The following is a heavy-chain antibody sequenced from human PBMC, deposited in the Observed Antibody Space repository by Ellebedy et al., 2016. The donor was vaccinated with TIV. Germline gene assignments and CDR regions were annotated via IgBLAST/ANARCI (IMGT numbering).Heavy chain of an antibody. J-gene: IGHJ6*02. V-gene: IGHV4-59*01. Sequence: MPSETLSLTCTVPGGPISSYYWSWIRQPPGKGLEGIGYIYYSGSTNYNPSLKSRVTISVDTSKNQFSLKLSSVTAAETAVYYCERGEIPLYYYGMDVWGQGTTVTVSS. CDR2: IYYSGST. CDR3: ERGEIPLYYYGMDV. CDR1: GGPISSYY.